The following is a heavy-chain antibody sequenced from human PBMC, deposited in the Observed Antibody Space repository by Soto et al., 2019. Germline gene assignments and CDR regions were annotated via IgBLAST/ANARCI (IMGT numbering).Heavy chain of an antibody. CDR2: ISSSSSYI. J-gene: IGHJ4*02. Sequence: EVPLVESGGGLVKPGGSLRLSCAASGFTFSSYSMNWVRQAPGKGLEWVSSISSSSSYIYYADSVKGRFTISRDNAKNSLYLQMNSRRAEDAAVYYCARVKGMVRGANDYWGQGTLVTVSS. V-gene: IGHV3-21*01. CDR3: ARVKGMVRGANDY. CDR1: GFTFSSYS. D-gene: IGHD3-10*01.